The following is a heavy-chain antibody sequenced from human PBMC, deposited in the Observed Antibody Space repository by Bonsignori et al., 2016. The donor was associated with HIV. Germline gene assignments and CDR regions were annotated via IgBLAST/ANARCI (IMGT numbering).Heavy chain of an antibody. CDR1: GGSFSAYY. J-gene: IGHJ4*02. V-gene: IGHV4-34*01. D-gene: IGHD3-3*01. CDR2: ITHSGNT. Sequence: QVQLQPWGAGLLKPSETLSLTCAVYGGSFSAYYWSWIRQPPGKGLEWIGDITHSGNTNYNPSLKSRVTISVDTSKNQFTLKLRSVTAADTAVYYYARGPCHNFWSGEYERLMCRPASFLDYWGQGTLVTV. CDR3: ARGPCHNFWSGEYERLMCRPASFLDY.